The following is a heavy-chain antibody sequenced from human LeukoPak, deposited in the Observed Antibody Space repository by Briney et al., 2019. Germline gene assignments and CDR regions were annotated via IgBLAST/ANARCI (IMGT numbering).Heavy chain of an antibody. D-gene: IGHD6-19*01. J-gene: IGHJ6*03. CDR2: ISSSGST. CDR3: ARSSIAVAADYYYYYMDV. Sequence: SETLSLTCTVSGDSISSGDYYWSWIRQPAGKGLEWIGRISSSGSTNYNPSLKSRVTISVDTSKNQFSLKLSSVTAADTAVYYCARSSIAVAADYYYYYMDVWGKGTTVTISS. V-gene: IGHV4-61*02. CDR1: GDSISSGDYY.